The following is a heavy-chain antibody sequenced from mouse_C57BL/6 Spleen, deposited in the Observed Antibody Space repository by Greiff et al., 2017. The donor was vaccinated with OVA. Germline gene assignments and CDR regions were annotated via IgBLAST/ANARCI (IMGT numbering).Heavy chain of an antibody. J-gene: IGHJ2*01. V-gene: IGHV1-66*01. CDR2: IYPGSGNT. D-gene: IGHD4-1*01. CDR3: ARTGTEAYFDY. CDR1: GYSFTSYY. Sequence: QVQLQQSGPELVKPGASVKISCKASGYSFTSYYIHWVKQRPGQGLEWIGWIYPGSGNTKYNEKFKGKATLTADTSSSTAYMQLSSLTSEDSAVYYCARTGTEAYFDYWGQGTTLTVSS.